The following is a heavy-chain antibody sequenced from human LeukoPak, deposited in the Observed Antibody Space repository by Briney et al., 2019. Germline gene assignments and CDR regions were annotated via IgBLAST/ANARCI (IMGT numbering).Heavy chain of an antibody. CDR3: ARDRHRRNPGYGLG. V-gene: IGHV3-30*01. CDR2: ISYDGSNK. Sequence: GGSLRLSCAASGFTFSSYAMHWVRQAPGKGLEWVAVISYDGSNKYYADSVKGRFTISRDNSKNTLYLQMNSLRAEDTAVYYCARDRHRRNPGYGLGWGQGTLVTVSS. CDR1: GFTFSSYA. D-gene: IGHD1-14*01. J-gene: IGHJ4*02.